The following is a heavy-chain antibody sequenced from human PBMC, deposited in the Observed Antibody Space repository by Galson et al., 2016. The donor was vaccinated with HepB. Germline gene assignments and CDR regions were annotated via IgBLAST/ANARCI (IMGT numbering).Heavy chain of an antibody. D-gene: IGHD3-3*01. CDR1: GFTFSNYA. Sequence: SLRLSCAASGFTFSNYAMHWVRQAPGKGLEWVAVIWNDASNKFYADSVKGRFTISRDNSKNTLYLQMSSLRAEDTAVYYCAKQFTIWSPEHWGQGTLVTVSS. V-gene: IGHV3-33*06. CDR2: IWNDASNK. J-gene: IGHJ4*02. CDR3: AKQFTIWSPEH.